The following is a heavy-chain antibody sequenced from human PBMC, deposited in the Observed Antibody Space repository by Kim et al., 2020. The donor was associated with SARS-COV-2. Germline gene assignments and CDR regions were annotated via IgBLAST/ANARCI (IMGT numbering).Heavy chain of an antibody. Sequence: GGSLRLSCAASGFIFSSDGMHWVRQAPGKGLEWVAGIWHDGNNKFYVDSVQGRVTISIDNSKNKVYLQMNSLRVEDTGVDYCSSHSPDYWGQGTLVNVCS. V-gene: IGHV3-33*01. CDR3: SSHSPDY. CDR1: GFIFSSDG. J-gene: IGHJ4*02. CDR2: IWHDGNNK.